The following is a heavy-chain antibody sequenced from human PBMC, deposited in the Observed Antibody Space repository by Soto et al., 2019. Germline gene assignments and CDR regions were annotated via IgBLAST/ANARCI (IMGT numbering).Heavy chain of an antibody. CDR3: AREGLAAGYSYGYYYYYMDV. Sequence: ASVKVSCKASGFTFTSSAVQWVRQARGQRLEWIGWIVVGSGNTNYAQKFQERVTITRDMSTSTAYMELSSLRSEDAAVYYCAREGLAAGYSYGYYYYYMDVWGKGTTVTVSS. CDR2: IVVGSGNT. CDR1: GFTFTSSA. V-gene: IGHV1-58*01. J-gene: IGHJ6*03. D-gene: IGHD5-18*01.